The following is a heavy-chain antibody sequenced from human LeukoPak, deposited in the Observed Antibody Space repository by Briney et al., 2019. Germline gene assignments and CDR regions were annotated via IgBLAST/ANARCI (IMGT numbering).Heavy chain of an antibody. CDR1: GGSISSRSYY. J-gene: IGHJ4*02. CDR2: IYYSGST. Sequence: PSETLSLICTVSGGSISSRSYYWGWIRQPPGKGLEWIGSIYYSGSTYYNPSLKSRVTISVDTSKNQFSLKLSSVTAADTAVYYCARPGRRDYYFDYWGQGTLVTVPS. CDR3: ARPGRRDYYFDY. V-gene: IGHV4-39*01. D-gene: IGHD2-21*02.